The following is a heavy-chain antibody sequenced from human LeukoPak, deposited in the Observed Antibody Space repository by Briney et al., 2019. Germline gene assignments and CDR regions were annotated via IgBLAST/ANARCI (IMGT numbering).Heavy chain of an antibody. J-gene: IGHJ5*02. CDR2: MNPDSGNT. V-gene: IGHV1-8*01. D-gene: IGHD3-10*01. Sequence: ASVKVSCKASGYTFTNSDINWVRQAAGQGLEWMGWMNPDSGNTGYARNFQGRVSMTRNTSISTAYMELSSLRSEDTAVYYCARYITMVRGGSWFDPWGQGTLVTVSS. CDR3: ARYITMVRGGSWFDP. CDR1: GYTFTNSD.